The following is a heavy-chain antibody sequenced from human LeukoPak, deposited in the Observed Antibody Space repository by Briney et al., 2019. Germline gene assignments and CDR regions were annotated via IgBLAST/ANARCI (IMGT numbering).Heavy chain of an antibody. V-gene: IGHV3-7*01. CDR3: ARHSSGWYYYYYYMDV. Sequence: GGSLRLSCAASGFTFSSYWMSWVRQAPGKGLEWVANIKQDGSEKYYVDSVKGRFTISRDNAKNSLHLQMNSLRAEDTAVYYCARHSSGWYYYYYYMDVWGKGTTVTVSS. CDR1: GFTFSSYW. J-gene: IGHJ6*03. CDR2: IKQDGSEK. D-gene: IGHD6-19*01.